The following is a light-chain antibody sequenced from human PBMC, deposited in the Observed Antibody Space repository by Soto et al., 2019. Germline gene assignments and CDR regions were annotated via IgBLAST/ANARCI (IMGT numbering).Light chain of an antibody. Sequence: DIQMTQSPSSLSASFGDRVTLTCRASQSIDTYLNWYQQKPGTAPKLLMYAASTLHSGVQPRFSGNGSGTDFTLTISSLQREDFATYFCQHSHSTPYTFGQGTKLEI. CDR2: AAS. CDR1: QSIDTY. V-gene: IGKV1-39*01. J-gene: IGKJ2*01. CDR3: QHSHSTPYT.